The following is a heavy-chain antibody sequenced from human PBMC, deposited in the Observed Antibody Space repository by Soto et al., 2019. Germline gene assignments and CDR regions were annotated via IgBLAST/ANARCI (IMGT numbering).Heavy chain of an antibody. CDR3: ARRRNSGYHPQGYYGMDV. CDR1: GYSFTSYW. CDR2: IYPGDSDT. D-gene: IGHD5-12*01. V-gene: IGHV5-51*01. J-gene: IGHJ6*02. Sequence: GESLKISCKGSGYSFTSYWIGWVRQMPGKGLEWMGIIYPGDSDTRYSPSFQGQVTISADKSISTAYLQWSSLKASDTAMYYCARRRNSGYHPQGYYGMDVWGQGTTVTVSS.